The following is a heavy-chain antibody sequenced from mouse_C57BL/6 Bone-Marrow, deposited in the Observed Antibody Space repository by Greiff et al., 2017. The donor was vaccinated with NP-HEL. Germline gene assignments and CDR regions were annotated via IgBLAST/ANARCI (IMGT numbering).Heavy chain of an antibody. CDR2: INPSTGGT. CDR1: GYSFTGYY. J-gene: IGHJ3*01. V-gene: IGHV1-42*01. D-gene: IGHD2-4*01. CDR3: ASSIYYDYAWFAY. Sequence: VQLHQSGPELVKPGASVKISCKASGYSFTGYYMNWVKQSPEKSLEWIGEINPSTGGTTYNQKFKAKATLTVDKSSSTAYMQLKSLTSEDSAVYYCASSIYYDYAWFAYWGQGTLVTVSA.